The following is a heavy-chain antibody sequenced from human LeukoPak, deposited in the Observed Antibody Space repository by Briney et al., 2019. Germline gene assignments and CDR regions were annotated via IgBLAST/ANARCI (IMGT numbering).Heavy chain of an antibody. D-gene: IGHD6-19*01. CDR1: GGSFSVYY. Sequence: SETLSLTCAVYGGSFSVYYWSWIRQPPGKGLEWIGEINHSGSTNYNPSLKSRVTISVDTSKNQFSLKLSSATAADTAVYYCARGRLGIMDWGQGTLVTVSS. V-gene: IGHV4-34*01. J-gene: IGHJ4*02. CDR3: ARGRLGIMD. CDR2: INHSGST.